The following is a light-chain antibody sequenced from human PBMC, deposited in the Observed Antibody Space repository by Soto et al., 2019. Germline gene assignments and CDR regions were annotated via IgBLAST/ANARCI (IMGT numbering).Light chain of an antibody. Sequence: VMTQSPATLSLSPGERATLSCRASQSVSSYLAWYQQKPGQAPRLLIYDASNRATGISARFSGSGSGTDFTLTISRLEPEDFAVYFCQKYGNSPPGTFGQGTRLEIK. V-gene: IGKV3-11*01. CDR2: DAS. CDR1: QSVSSY. CDR3: QKYGNSPPGT. J-gene: IGKJ5*01.